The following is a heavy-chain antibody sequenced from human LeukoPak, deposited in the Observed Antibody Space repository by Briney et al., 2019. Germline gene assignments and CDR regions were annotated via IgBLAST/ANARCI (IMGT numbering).Heavy chain of an antibody. V-gene: IGHV3-72*01. J-gene: IGHJ4*02. Sequence: GGSLRLSCAASGFTFSSYSMNWVRQAPGKGLEWVGRARDKANSHTTVYAASVRGRFIISRDDSKSSLFLQMNGLKTEDTAVYFCARRGFSDSRGYYPDFDYWGRGTLVTVSS. CDR3: ARRGFSDSRGYYPDFDY. D-gene: IGHD3-22*01. CDR2: ARDKANSHTT. CDR1: GFTFSSYS.